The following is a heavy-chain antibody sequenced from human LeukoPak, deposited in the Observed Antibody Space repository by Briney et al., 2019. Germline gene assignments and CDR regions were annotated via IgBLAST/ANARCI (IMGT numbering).Heavy chain of an antibody. CDR1: GFTFSSYS. CDR2: ISSSSNYI. Sequence: GGSLRLSCAASGFTFSSYSMNWVRQAPGKGLEWVSSISSSSNYIYYADSVKGRFIISRDNAKNSLYLQMNSLRAEDTAVYYCASQVVVAANTDYWGQGTLVTVSS. D-gene: IGHD2-15*01. CDR3: ASQVVVAANTDY. J-gene: IGHJ4*02. V-gene: IGHV3-21*04.